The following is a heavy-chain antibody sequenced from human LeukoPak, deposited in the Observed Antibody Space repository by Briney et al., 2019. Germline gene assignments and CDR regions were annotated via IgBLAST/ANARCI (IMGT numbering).Heavy chain of an antibody. CDR1: GYTFTGYY. CDR3: ARSKTVTTFWWFDP. V-gene: IGHV1-2*02. J-gene: IGHJ5*02. D-gene: IGHD4-17*01. Sequence: ASVKVSCKASGYTFTGYYMHWVRQAPGQGLEWMGWINPNSGGTNYAQKFQGRVTMTRDTSISTAYMELSRLRSDDTAVYYCARSKTVTTFWWFDPWGQGTLVTVSS. CDR2: INPNSGGT.